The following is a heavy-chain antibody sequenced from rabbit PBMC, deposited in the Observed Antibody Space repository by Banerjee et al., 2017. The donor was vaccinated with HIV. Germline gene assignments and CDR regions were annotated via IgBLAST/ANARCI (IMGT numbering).Heavy chain of an antibody. CDR3: ARRHYYTNGYTDYAPFNL. Sequence: QSLEESGGGLVQPEGSLTLTCTASGFSFSSSYHMGWVRQAPGKGLEWIACIDAGSYGYTYYASWAKGRFTISKTSSTTVTLQMTSLTAADTATYFCARRHYYTNGYTDYAPFNLWGPGTLVTVS. CDR2: IDAGSYGYT. J-gene: IGHJ4*01. CDR1: GFSFSSSYH. D-gene: IGHD6-1*01. V-gene: IGHV1S40*01.